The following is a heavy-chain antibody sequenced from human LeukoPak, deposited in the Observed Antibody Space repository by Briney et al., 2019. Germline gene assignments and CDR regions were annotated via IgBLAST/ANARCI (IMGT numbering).Heavy chain of an antibody. CDR2: ISWNSGSI. V-gene: IGHV3-9*03. Sequence: GRSLRLSCAASGFTFDDYAMHWVRHAPGKGLEWVSGISWNSGSIGYADSVKGRFTISRDNAKNSLYLQMNSLRAEDMALYYCAKDRSGSSSWDFDYWGQGTLVTVSS. J-gene: IGHJ4*02. CDR1: GFTFDDYA. D-gene: IGHD6-13*01. CDR3: AKDRSGSSSWDFDY.